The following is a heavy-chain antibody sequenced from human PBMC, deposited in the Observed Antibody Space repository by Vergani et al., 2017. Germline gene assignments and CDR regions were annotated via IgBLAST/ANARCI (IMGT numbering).Heavy chain of an antibody. CDR2: ISDNGGTT. CDR3: VKDIAASGNYWYFDL. CDR1: GFTFRNYA. Sequence: EVQLLESGGGLAQPGGSLRLSCAASGFTFRNYAMTWVRQAPGKGLEWVSIISDNGGTTYYADSVKGRFTISRDHSKDTRYLQMNSLRAEDTAVYYCVKDIAASGNYWYFDLLGRGTLVTVSS. J-gene: IGHJ2*01. V-gene: IGHV3-23*01. D-gene: IGHD6-13*01.